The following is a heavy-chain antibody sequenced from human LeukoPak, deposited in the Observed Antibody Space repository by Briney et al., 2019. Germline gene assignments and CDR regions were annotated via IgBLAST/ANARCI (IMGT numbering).Heavy chain of an antibody. CDR3: AKGRGYSYDLWANWFDP. D-gene: IGHD5-18*01. J-gene: IGHJ5*02. Sequence: PGGSLRLSCAASGFTFSSYAMSWVRQAPGKGLEWVSAISGSGGSTYYADSVKGRFTISRDNSKNTLYLQMNSLRAEDTAVYYCAKGRGYSYDLWANWFDPWGQGTLVTVSS. CDR2: ISGSGGST. CDR1: GFTFSSYA. V-gene: IGHV3-23*01.